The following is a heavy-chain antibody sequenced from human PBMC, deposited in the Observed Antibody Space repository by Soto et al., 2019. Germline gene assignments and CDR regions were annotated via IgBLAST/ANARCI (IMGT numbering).Heavy chain of an antibody. CDR3: AKDQSTGYYYYGMDV. V-gene: IGHV3-30*18. Sequence: GGSLRLSCAASGFTFSSYGMHWVRQAPGKGLEWVAVISYDGSNKYYADSVKGRFTISRDNSKNTLYLQMNSLRAEDTAVYYCAKDQSTGYYYYGMDVWGQGTTVTVS. J-gene: IGHJ6*02. CDR2: ISYDGSNK. D-gene: IGHD2-8*02. CDR1: GFTFSSYG.